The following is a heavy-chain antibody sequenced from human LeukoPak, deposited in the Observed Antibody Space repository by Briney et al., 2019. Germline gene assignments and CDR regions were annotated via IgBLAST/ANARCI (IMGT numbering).Heavy chain of an antibody. Sequence: GGSLRLSCTASGFTFGDYAMSWVRQAPGKGLEWVGFIRSKAYGGTTEYAASVKGRFTISRDDSKSIAYLQMNSLKTEDTAVYYCTRAQHAYCGGDCYSPYYMDVWGKGTTVTISS. V-gene: IGHV3-49*04. CDR1: GFTFGDYA. J-gene: IGHJ6*03. CDR2: IRSKAYGGTT. D-gene: IGHD2-21*02. CDR3: TRAQHAYCGGDCYSPYYMDV.